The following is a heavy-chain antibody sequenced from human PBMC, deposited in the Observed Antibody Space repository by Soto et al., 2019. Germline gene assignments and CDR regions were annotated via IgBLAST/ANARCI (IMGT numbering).Heavy chain of an antibody. CDR3: ARAPKDYRSDLLGALDM. D-gene: IGHD6-19*01. V-gene: IGHV1-69*02. J-gene: IGHJ3*02. Sequence: ASVKVSCKASEDTFSRYTINWVRQAPGQGLEWMGRIIPILTIADYAQKFQGRVTIIADKSTTTVYMELDSLRSEDTAVYFCARAPKDYRSDLLGALDMWGQGTLVTVSS. CDR2: IIPILTIA. CDR1: EDTFSRYT.